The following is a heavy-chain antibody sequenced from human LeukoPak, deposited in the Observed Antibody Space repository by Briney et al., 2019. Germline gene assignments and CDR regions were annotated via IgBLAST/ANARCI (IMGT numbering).Heavy chain of an antibody. CDR3: AREKYYYDSSGYYYLGVYFDY. D-gene: IGHD3-22*01. CDR2: IKQDGSEK. J-gene: IGHJ4*02. Sequence: GGSLRLSCAASGFTFNTYSMNWVRQAPGKGLEWVANIKQDGSEKYYVDSVKGRFTISRDNAKNSLCLQMNSLRAEDTAVYYCAREKYYYDSSGYYYLGVYFDYWGQGTLVTVSS. V-gene: IGHV3-7*03. CDR1: GFTFNTYS.